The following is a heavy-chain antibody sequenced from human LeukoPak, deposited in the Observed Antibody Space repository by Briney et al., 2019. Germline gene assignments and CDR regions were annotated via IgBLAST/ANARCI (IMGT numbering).Heavy chain of an antibody. D-gene: IGHD4-17*01. Sequence: PGGSLRLSCAASGFTFSSYTMSWVRHAPGRGREWVSAIIGSGGITYSADSVKGRFTISRDNSQNTLYMHMKSLRDENTAVYYCAKDASRDGAYYYYGMDLWAQGTTVTVPS. CDR2: IIGSGGIT. CDR1: GFTFSSYT. CDR3: AKDASRDGAYYYYGMDL. V-gene: IGHV3-23*01. J-gene: IGHJ6*02.